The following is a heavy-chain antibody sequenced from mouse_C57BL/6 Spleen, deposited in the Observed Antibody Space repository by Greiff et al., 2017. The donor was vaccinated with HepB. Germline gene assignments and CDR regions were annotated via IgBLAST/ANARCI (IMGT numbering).Heavy chain of an antibody. V-gene: IGHV5-4*01. CDR3: ARGDYYGSSHWYFDV. Sequence: EVQLQESGGGLVKPGGSLKLSCAASGFTFSSYAMSWVRQTPEKRLEWVATISDGGSYTYYPDNVKGRFTISRDNAKNKLYMQMSHLKSEDTAMYYCARGDYYGSSHWYFDVWGTGTTVTVSS. CDR2: ISDGGSYT. D-gene: IGHD1-1*01. J-gene: IGHJ1*03. CDR1: GFTFSSYA.